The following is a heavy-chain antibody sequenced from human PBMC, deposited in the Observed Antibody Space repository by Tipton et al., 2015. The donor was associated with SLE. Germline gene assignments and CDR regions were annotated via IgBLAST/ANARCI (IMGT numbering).Heavy chain of an antibody. J-gene: IGHJ3*02. D-gene: IGHD1-14*01. CDR3: ARDLTTYSFYI. V-gene: IGHV4-61*02. Sequence: TLSLTCTVSGGSITSETYYWNWIRQPAGKGLEWIGRIYTSGTTNYNPSLKSRVTISVDASKKQFSLNLTSVTAADTAVYYCARDLTTYSFYIWGQGTMVTVSS. CDR2: IYTSGTT. CDR1: GGSITSETYY.